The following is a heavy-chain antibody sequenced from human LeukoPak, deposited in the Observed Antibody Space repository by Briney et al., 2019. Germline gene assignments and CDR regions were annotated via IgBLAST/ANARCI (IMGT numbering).Heavy chain of an antibody. CDR1: GYTFTIYG. V-gene: IGHV1-18*01. J-gene: IGHJ4*02. CDR2: ISAYNGNT. CDR3: ARGADYGDYVSRGVFDY. Sequence: VASVKVSFKASGYTFTIYGISWVRQAPGQGLEWMGWISAYNGNTNYAQKLQGRVTMTTDTSTGTAYMELRSLRSDDTAVYYCARGADYGDYVSRGVFDYWGQGTLVTVSS. D-gene: IGHD4-17*01.